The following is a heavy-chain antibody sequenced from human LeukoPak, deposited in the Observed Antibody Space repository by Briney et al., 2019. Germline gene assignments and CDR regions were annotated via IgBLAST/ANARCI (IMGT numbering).Heavy chain of an antibody. D-gene: IGHD3-16*01. V-gene: IGHV3-74*01. CDR3: ARDWGGYGPTSHDY. J-gene: IGHJ4*02. CDR2: ISSDGSST. Sequence: PGGSLRLSCAASGFTFSSYWMHWVRQAPGRGLVWVPRISSDGSSTIYADSVKGRFTISRDNAKNTLYLQMNSLRAEDTAVYYCARDWGGYGPTSHDYWGQGTLVTVSS. CDR1: GFTFSSYW.